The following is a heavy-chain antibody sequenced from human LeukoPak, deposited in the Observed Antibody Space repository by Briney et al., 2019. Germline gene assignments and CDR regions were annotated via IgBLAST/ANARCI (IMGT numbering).Heavy chain of an antibody. CDR1: GFTFSSYG. CDR3: ASWNGYSYGTLDY. D-gene: IGHD5-18*01. CDR2: ISGSGGST. Sequence: PWGSLRLSCAASGFTFSSYGMSWVRQAPGKGLEWVSAISGSGGSTYYADSVKGRFTISRDNSKNTLYLQMNSLRAEDTAVYYCASWNGYSYGTLDYWGQGTLVTVSS. J-gene: IGHJ4*02. V-gene: IGHV3-23*01.